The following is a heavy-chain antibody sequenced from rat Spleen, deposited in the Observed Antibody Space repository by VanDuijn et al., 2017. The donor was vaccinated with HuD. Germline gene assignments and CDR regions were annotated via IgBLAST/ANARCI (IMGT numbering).Heavy chain of an antibody. CDR2: IWGDGTT. CDR3: TRDENGYINYWFAY. J-gene: IGHJ3*01. V-gene: IGHV2-1*01. D-gene: IGHD1-4*01. CDR1: GFSLITNS. Sequence: QVQLRESGPGLVQPSQTLSLTCTVSGFSLITNSVHWVRQPPGKGLERMGGIWGDGTTDYNLGLKSRLIISRDTSKSQVFLKRNSLQTDDTAIYFCTRDENGYINYWFAYWGQGTLVTVSS.